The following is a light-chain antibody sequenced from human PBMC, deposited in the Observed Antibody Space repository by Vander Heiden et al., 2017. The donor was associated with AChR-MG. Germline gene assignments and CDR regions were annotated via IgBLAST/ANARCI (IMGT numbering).Light chain of an antibody. V-gene: IGLV3-19*01. CDR3: NARDSSGNHLNVV. CDR1: SLRSYY. CDR2: GKN. Sequence: SSELTQDPAVSVALGQTVRITCQGDSLRSYYASWYQQKPGQAPVLVIYGKNNRPSGIPDRFSGSSSGNTASLTINGAQAEDEADYYCNARDSSGNHLNVVFGGGTKLTVL. J-gene: IGLJ2*01.